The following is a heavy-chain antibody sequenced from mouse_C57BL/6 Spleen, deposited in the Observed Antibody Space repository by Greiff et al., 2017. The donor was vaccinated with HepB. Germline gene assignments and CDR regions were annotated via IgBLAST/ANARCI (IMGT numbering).Heavy chain of an antibody. V-gene: IGHV1-81*01. CDR3: ALRLYDCDPFAY. Sequence: VQLQQSGAELARPGASVKLSCKASGYTFTSYGISWVKQRTGQGLEWIGEIYPRSGNTYYNEKFKGKATLTADRSSSTAYMELRSLTSEDSAVYFCALRLYDCDPFAYWGQGTLVTVSA. J-gene: IGHJ3*01. CDR2: IYPRSGNT. CDR1: GYTFTSYG. D-gene: IGHD2-4*01.